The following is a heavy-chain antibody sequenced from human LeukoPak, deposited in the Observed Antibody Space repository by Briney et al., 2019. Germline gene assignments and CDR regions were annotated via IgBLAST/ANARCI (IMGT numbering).Heavy chain of an antibody. CDR1: GGSISGYY. V-gene: IGHV4-59*01. D-gene: IGHD5-12*01. J-gene: IGHJ6*02. Sequence: PSETLSLTCTVSGGSISGYYWSWIRQPPGKGLEWIGYIYYSGSTNYNPSLKSRVTISVDTSKNQFSLKLSSVTAADTAVYYCARVGDIVATGPLYGMDVWGQGTTVTVSS. CDR2: IYYSGST. CDR3: ARVGDIVATGPLYGMDV.